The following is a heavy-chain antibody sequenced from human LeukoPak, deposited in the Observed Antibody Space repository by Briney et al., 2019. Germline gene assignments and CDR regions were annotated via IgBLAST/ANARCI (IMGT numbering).Heavy chain of an antibody. D-gene: IGHD1-26*01. Sequence: APVKVSCKVSGYTLTELSMHCVRQAPGNGLEWRGGFDPEDGETIYAQKFQGRVTMTEDTSTDTAYMELSSLKSEDTAVYYCATSGSTAGRYFYAMDVWGQGTTVTVSS. CDR3: ATSGSTAGRYFYAMDV. CDR2: FDPEDGET. V-gene: IGHV1-24*01. CDR1: GYTLTELS. J-gene: IGHJ6*02.